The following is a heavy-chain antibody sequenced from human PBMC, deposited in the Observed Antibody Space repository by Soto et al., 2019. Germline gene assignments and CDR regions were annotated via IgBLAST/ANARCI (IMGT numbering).Heavy chain of an antibody. D-gene: IGHD6-13*01. V-gene: IGHV3-23*01. CDR3: AKGQFTVGYSSSWEGADAFDI. CDR1: GFTFSSYA. Sequence: GGSLRLSCAASGFTFSSYAMSWVRQAPGKGLEWVSAISGSGGSTYYADSVKGRFTISRDNSKNTLYLQMNSLRAEDTAVYYCAKGQFTVGYSSSWEGADAFDIWGQGTMVTVSS. J-gene: IGHJ3*02. CDR2: ISGSGGST.